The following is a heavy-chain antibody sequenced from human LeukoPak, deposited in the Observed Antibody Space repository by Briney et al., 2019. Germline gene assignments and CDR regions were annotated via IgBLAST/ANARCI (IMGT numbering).Heavy chain of an antibody. V-gene: IGHV3-7*01. J-gene: IGHJ4*02. D-gene: IGHD3-3*01. Sequence: GGSLRLSCAASGFIFTNYFMSWVRQAPGEGLEWVASIKHGGSEKYYVDSVRGRFTISRDNTMNSLYLQMSSLRAEDTAVYYCATDRGWRTSGYYLYYFEYWGQGTLVTYSS. CDR1: GFIFTNYF. CDR3: ATDRGWRTSGYYLYYFEY. CDR2: IKHGGSEK.